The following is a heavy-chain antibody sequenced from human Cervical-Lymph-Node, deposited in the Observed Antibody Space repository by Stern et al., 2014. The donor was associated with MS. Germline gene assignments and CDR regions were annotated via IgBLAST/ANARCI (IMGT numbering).Heavy chain of an antibody. J-gene: IGHJ6*02. CDR3: ARGVEVFQNYYNGMDV. Sequence: QVQLVQSGPRLVKPSQTLSLTCAISGVSVSSNSAAWNWVRQSPSRGLEWLGRTYYRSKWYNDYAVSVKSRITINPDTSKNQFSLQLNSVTPDDTAVYYCARGVEVFQNYYNGMDVWGQGTTVTVSS. D-gene: IGHD2-15*01. CDR2: TYYRSKWYN. V-gene: IGHV6-1*02. CDR1: GVSVSSNSAA.